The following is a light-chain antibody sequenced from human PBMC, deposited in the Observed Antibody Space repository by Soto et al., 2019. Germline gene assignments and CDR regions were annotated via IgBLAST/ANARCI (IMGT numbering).Light chain of an antibody. CDR1: SSNIGNNY. J-gene: IGLJ2*01. CDR3: ATWDSGLSAGV. V-gene: IGLV1-51*01. Sequence: QSVLTQPPSVSAAPGQKITISCSGSSSNIGNNYVSWYQQFPGTAPKLLIYDNNKRPSGIPDRFSGSKSGTSATLGITGLQAGDEADYYCATWDSGLSAGVFGGGTKLTVL. CDR2: DNN.